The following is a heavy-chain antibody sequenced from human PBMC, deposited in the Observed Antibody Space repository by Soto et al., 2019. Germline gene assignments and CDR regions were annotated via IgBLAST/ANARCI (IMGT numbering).Heavy chain of an antibody. CDR3: ARISVASRYMDV. CDR1: GGSIGSSSYY. V-gene: IGHV4-39*01. J-gene: IGHJ6*03. D-gene: IGHD5-12*01. CDR2: FYYSGST. Sequence: SETLSLTCTVSGGSIGSSSYYWGWIRQSPGKGLEWIGSFYYSGSTYYSPSLKSRVTISGDTSKKQISLRLSSVTAADTAVYYCARISVASRYMDVWGKGTTVP.